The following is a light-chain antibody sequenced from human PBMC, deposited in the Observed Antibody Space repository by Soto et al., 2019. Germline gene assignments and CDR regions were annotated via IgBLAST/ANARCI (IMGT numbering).Light chain of an antibody. Sequence: DIVMTQSPDYLAVSLGERATIHCQSSQSVFYSSDNRNNLTWYQQKPGQPPKLLIYGASIRESGVPDRFSGSGSGTDFTLAISSLQAEDVAVYYCQQSYTTPYTFGQGTKLQIK. CDR1: QSVFYSSDNRNN. CDR2: GAS. J-gene: IGKJ2*01. CDR3: QQSYTTPYT. V-gene: IGKV4-1*01.